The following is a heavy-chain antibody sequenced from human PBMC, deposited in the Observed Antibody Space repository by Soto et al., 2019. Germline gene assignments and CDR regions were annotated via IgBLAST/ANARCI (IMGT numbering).Heavy chain of an antibody. J-gene: IGHJ6*04. CDR2: ISSNGGST. CDR3: VKSDEGSSGWYGYYYYGMDV. CDR1: GFTFSIYA. Sequence: LSLSCSASGFTFSIYAMHWVRQAPGKGLEYVSAISSNGGSTYYADSVKGRFTISRDNSKNTLYLQMSSLRAEDTAVYYCVKSDEGSSGWYGYYYYGMDVWGKGTTVTVSS. V-gene: IGHV3-64D*06. D-gene: IGHD6-19*01.